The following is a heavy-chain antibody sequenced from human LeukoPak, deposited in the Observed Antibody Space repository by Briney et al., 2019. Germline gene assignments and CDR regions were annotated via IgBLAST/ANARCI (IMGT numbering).Heavy chain of an antibody. V-gene: IGHV4-4*07. Sequence: SETLSLTCTVSGGSISSYYWSWTRQPAGKGLEWIGRIYTSGSTNYNPSLKSRVTMSVDTSKNQFSLKLSSVTAADTAVYYCARDWYSSGWLIDYWGQGTLVTVSS. CDR2: IYTSGST. CDR1: GGSISSYY. J-gene: IGHJ4*02. D-gene: IGHD6-19*01. CDR3: ARDWYSSGWLIDY.